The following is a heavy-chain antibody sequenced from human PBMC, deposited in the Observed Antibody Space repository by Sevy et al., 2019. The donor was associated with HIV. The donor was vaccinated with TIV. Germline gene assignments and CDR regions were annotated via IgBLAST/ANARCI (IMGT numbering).Heavy chain of an antibody. CDR3: ARPCSSTSCYTVGFDY. V-gene: IGHV3-30*04. CDR1: GFSFSNYD. Sequence: GGSLRLSCAASGFSFSNYDIHWVRQAPGKGLEWVAVISDDGNYKDYADSVKGRFTISRDNSKNTLYVQMNSLRAEDTAVYYCARPCSSTSCYTVGFDYWGQGTLVTVSS. J-gene: IGHJ4*02. CDR2: ISDDGNYK. D-gene: IGHD2-2*02.